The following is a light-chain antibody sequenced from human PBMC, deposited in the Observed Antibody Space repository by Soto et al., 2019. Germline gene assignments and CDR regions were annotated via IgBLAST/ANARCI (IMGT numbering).Light chain of an antibody. CDR3: AAWDASLGGFYV. J-gene: IGLJ1*01. Sequence: QSLLTQPPSASGPPGQRVTISCSGSRSSIGSNTVNWYQHLPGSAPKLLIYSNNHRPSGVPDRFSASKAGASASLAISGLQSEDEGDYYCAAWDASLGGFYVFGSGTNVT. CDR1: RSSIGSNT. V-gene: IGLV1-44*01. CDR2: SNN.